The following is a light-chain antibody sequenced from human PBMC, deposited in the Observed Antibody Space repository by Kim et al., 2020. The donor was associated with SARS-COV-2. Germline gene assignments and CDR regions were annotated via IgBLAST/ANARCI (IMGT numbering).Light chain of an antibody. Sequence: LGQTVRITCQGYSLRSYYASWYQQKPGQAPVLVIYGKNNRPSGIPDRFSGSSPGNTASLTITGAQAEDEADYYCNSRDSSGNHLRVFGGGTQLTVL. CDR3: NSRDSSGNHLRV. V-gene: IGLV3-19*01. CDR2: GKN. CDR1: SLRSYY. J-gene: IGLJ2*01.